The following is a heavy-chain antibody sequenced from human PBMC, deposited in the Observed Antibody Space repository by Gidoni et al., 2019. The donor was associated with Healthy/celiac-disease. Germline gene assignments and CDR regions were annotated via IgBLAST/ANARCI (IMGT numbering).Heavy chain of an antibody. J-gene: IGHJ4*02. Sequence: QLQLQESGPGMVKPSETLSLTCPVPGVSRSRSSYYGGWSRQPPGKGLEWIGSIYSSGSTYYNPSLKSRVTISVDTSKNQFSLKLSSVTAADTAVYYCASGVTVTTNGGQGTLVTVSS. CDR3: ASGVTVTTN. CDR2: IYSSGST. CDR1: GVSRSRSSYY. D-gene: IGHD4-4*01. V-gene: IGHV4-39*01.